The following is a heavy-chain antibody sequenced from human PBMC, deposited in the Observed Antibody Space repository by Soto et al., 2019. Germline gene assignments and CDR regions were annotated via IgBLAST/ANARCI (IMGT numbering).Heavy chain of an antibody. CDR3: ARAVAVAGTYYYYYGMDV. D-gene: IGHD6-19*01. CDR1: GGSISSSSYY. J-gene: IGHJ6*02. CDR2: IYYSGST. Sequence: PSETLSLTXTVSGGSISSSSYYWGWIRQPPGKGLEWIGSIYYSGSTYYNPSLKSRVTISVDTSKNQFSLKLSSVTAADTAVYYCARAVAVAGTYYYYYGMDVWGQGTTVTVSS. V-gene: IGHV4-39*01.